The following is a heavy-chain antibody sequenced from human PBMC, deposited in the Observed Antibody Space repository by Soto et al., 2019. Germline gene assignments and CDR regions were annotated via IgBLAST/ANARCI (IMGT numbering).Heavy chain of an antibody. CDR3: AEDRRAGGNSAFYFDF. V-gene: IGHV3-23*01. CDR2: ISATGGGT. D-gene: IGHD3-16*01. CDR1: GFKFSNYA. Sequence: QAGGSLRLSCAASGFKFSNYAMSWVRQAPGKGLEWVSLISATGGGTYYAGSVKGRFTISRDNSHNTLYLQVHSLTAEDTAVYYCAEDRRAGGNSAFYFDFWGQGAQVTVSS. J-gene: IGHJ4*02.